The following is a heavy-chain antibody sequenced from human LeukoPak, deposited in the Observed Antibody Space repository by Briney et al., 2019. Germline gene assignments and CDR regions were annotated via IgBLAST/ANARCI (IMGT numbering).Heavy chain of an antibody. V-gene: IGHV4-30-2*01. CDR3: ARASSMVRGDTTFDY. CDR1: GGSISSGGYS. J-gene: IGHJ4*02. Sequence: SQTLSLTCAVSGGSISSGGYSWSWIRQPPGKGLEWIGYIYHSGSTYYNPSLKGRVTISVDRSKNQFSLKLSSVTAADTAVYYCARASSMVRGDTTFDYWGQGTLVTVSS. CDR2: IYHSGST. D-gene: IGHD3-10*01.